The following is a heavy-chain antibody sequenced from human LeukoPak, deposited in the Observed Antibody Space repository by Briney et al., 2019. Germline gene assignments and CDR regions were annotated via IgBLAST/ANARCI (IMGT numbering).Heavy chain of an antibody. Sequence: PSETLSLTCTVSGASISSGGYYWSWIRQHPGKGLEWIGYIYYSGSTYYNPSLKSRLTISVDTSKNQFSLKLSSVTAADTAVYYCARDGEVFGSKSRVLDYWGQGTLVTVSS. CDR2: IYYSGST. CDR3: ARDGEVFGSKSRVLDY. CDR1: GASISSGGYY. V-gene: IGHV4-31*03. J-gene: IGHJ4*02. D-gene: IGHD3-16*01.